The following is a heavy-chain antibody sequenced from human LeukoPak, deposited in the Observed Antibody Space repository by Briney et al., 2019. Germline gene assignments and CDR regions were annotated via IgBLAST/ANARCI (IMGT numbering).Heavy chain of an antibody. CDR3: AKDGSGSYSRFDY. J-gene: IGHJ4*02. CDR1: GFTFSSYG. CDR2: IWYDGTSK. D-gene: IGHD3-10*01. Sequence: GGSLRLSCAASGFTFSSYGMHWVRQAPGKGLEWVAVIWYDGTSKYYADSVKGRFTISRDNSKNTLYLQMSSLRAEDTAVYYCAKDGSGSYSRFDYWGQGTLVTVSS. V-gene: IGHV3-33*06.